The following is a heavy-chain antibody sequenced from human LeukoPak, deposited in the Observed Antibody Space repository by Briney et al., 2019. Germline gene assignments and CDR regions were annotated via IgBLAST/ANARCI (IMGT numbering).Heavy chain of an antibody. J-gene: IGHJ4*02. CDR2: IYYSWST. CDR3: ARGGDGYNPIDN. Sequence: PSETLSLTCTVSGGSISSYYWSWIRQPPGKGLEWIGYIYYSWSTNYNPSLKSRVTISVDTSKNQFSLKLSSVTAADTAVYYCARGGDGYNPIDNWGQGTLVTVSS. V-gene: IGHV4-59*01. CDR1: GGSISSYY. D-gene: IGHD5-24*01.